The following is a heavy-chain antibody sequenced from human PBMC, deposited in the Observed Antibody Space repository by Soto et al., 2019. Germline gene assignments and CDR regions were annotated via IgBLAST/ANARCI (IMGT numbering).Heavy chain of an antibody. CDR2: IRAAGRSA. CDR3: AKDGHWLDVLLDS. Sequence: EVQLLESGGGLVQPGGSLRLSCTASGFTFSNSAMTWVRQAPGKGLEWVSIIRAAGRSAYHADSVKGRFTISRDNSKNTLYLRMTSLRAEDTAVYYCAKDGHWLDVLLDSWGQGTLVTVSS. J-gene: IGHJ4*02. CDR1: GFTFSNSA. D-gene: IGHD6-19*01. V-gene: IGHV3-23*01.